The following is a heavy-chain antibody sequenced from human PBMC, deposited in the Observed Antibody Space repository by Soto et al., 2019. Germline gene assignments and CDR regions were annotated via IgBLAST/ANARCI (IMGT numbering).Heavy chain of an antibody. Sequence: PSETLSLTCTVSGGSISSYYWSWIRQPPGKGLEWIGYAHYSGNTDYNPSLKSRLTISVDRPMNQFSLNLSSVTAADTAVYYCARPPSYWGQGTLVTVSS. CDR1: GGSISSYY. CDR3: ARPPSY. J-gene: IGHJ4*02. V-gene: IGHV4-59*08. CDR2: AHYSGNT.